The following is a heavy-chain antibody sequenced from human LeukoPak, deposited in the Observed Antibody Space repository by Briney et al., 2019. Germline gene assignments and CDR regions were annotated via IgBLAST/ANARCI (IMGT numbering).Heavy chain of an antibody. Sequence: SETLSLTCTISGGSISSYYWSWIRQPPGKGLEWIGYIYYTGSTNHNPSLKSRVTISVDTSKNQFSLKLSSVTAADTAVYYCARFRDFGDYYMDVWGRGTTVTISS. CDR2: IYYTGST. J-gene: IGHJ6*03. CDR1: GGSISSYY. CDR3: ARFRDFGDYYMDV. V-gene: IGHV4-59*01. D-gene: IGHD3-10*01.